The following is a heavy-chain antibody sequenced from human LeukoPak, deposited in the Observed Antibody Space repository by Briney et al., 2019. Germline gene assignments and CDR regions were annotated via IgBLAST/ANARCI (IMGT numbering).Heavy chain of an antibody. Sequence: PGGSLRLSCAASGFTFSSYSMNWVRQVPGKGLEWVSSISSSSSYIYYADSVKGRFTISRDNTKNSLYLQMNSLRAEDTAVYYCARDWPFYCSSTSCHSGYYFDYWGQGTLVTASS. CDR2: ISSSSSYI. V-gene: IGHV3-21*01. D-gene: IGHD2-2*02. CDR3: ARDWPFYCSSTSCHSGYYFDY. J-gene: IGHJ4*02. CDR1: GFTFSSYS.